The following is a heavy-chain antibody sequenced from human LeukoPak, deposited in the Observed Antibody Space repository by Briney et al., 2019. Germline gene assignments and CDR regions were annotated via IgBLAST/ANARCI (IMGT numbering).Heavy chain of an antibody. CDR3: ARGNVVVVAATLGNWFDP. D-gene: IGHD2-15*01. V-gene: IGHV4-59*01. CDR1: GGSISSYY. Sequence: SETLSLTCTVSGGSISSYYWTWLRQPPGKGLEWIGYIYYSGTTNYNPSLKSRVTISVDTSKNQFSLTLSSVTAADTAVYYCARGNVVVVAATLGNWFDPWGQGTLVTVSS. J-gene: IGHJ5*02. CDR2: IYYSGTT.